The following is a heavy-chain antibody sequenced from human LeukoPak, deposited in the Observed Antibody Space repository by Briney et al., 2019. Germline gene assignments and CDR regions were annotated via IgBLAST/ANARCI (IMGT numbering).Heavy chain of an antibody. CDR3: ARGSDDFWSGFAPSY. D-gene: IGHD3-3*01. V-gene: IGHV1-2*02. J-gene: IGHJ4*02. CDR1: GYTFTGYY. CDR2: INPNSGGT. Sequence: GASVKVSCKAPGYTFTGYYMHWVRQAPGQGLEWMGWINPNSGGTNYAQKFQGRVTMTRDTSISTAYMELSRLRSDYSGVYCFARGSDDFWSGFAPSYWGQGTLVTVSS.